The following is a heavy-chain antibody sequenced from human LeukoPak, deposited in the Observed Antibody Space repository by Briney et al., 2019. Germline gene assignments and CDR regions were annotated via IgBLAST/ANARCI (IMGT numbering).Heavy chain of an antibody. J-gene: IGHJ3*02. CDR3: ARVESYPLRNAFDI. V-gene: IGHV4-4*07. Sequence: SETLSLTCSVSSGSISRFNWSWIRQPAGKGLEWIGHIYTSGSTNYNPSLKSRVTLSVDTSKNQFSLKLSSVTAADTAVYYCARVESYPLRNAFDIWGQGTMVTVSS. CDR2: IYTSGST. D-gene: IGHD1-14*01. CDR1: SGSISRFN.